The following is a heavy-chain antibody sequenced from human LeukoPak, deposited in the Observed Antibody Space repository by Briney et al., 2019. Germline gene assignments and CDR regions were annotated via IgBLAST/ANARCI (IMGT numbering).Heavy chain of an antibody. CDR2: INDNGGTT. Sequence: PGGSLRLSCSASGFTFSSCAMHWVRQAPGKGLEYVSGINDNGGTTHYGDSVKGRLTISRDNSKNTLYLQMNSLRAEDTAVYYCAKSVGSGSSGMDVWGQGTTVTVSS. D-gene: IGHD3-10*01. J-gene: IGHJ6*02. CDR1: GFTFSSCA. V-gene: IGHV3-64*04. CDR3: AKSVGSGSSGMDV.